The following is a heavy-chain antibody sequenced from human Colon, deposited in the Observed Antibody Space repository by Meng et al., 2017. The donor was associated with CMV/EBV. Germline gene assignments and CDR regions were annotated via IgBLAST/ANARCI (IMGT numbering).Heavy chain of an antibody. CDR3: ARDTSGSGNWYFAL. D-gene: IGHD3-10*01. V-gene: IGHV4-61*01. J-gene: IGHJ2*01. CDR2: VYYSGST. CDR1: GGSVSSDIHY. Sequence: SETLSLTCTVSGGSVSSDIHYWSWIRQPPGQGLQWIGYVYYSGSTNYNPSLKSRVTISVDTSKNQFSLRLRSVTAADTAVYYCARDTSGSGNWYFALWGRGTLVTVSS.